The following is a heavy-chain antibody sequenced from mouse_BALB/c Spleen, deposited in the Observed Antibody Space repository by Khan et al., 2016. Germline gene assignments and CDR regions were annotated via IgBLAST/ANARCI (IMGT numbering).Heavy chain of an antibody. CDR1: GFTFSDYY. Sequence: EVELVESGGGLVKPGGSLKLSCAASGFTFSDYYMYWVRQTPEKRLEWVATISDGGAYTYYPDSVKGRFTISRDNAKNNLYLQMSSRKSDDTGMYYCARSYRNYGYLDVWGAGTTVTVSS. V-gene: IGHV5-4*02. CDR2: ISDGGAYT. CDR3: ARSYRNYGYLDV. J-gene: IGHJ1*01. D-gene: IGHD2-12*01.